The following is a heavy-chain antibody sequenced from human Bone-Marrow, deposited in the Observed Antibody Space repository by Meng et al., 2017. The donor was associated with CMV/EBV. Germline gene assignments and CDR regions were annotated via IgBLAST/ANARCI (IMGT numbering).Heavy chain of an antibody. CDR2: IYTSGST. V-gene: IGHV4-4*07. D-gene: IGHD4-11*01. Sequence: GHLSGPAHGRGTPSGTLSLTCTVSGRSISSYYWSWIRQPAGKGLEWIGRIYTSGSTNYNPSLKSRVTMSVDTSKNQFSLKLSSVTAADTAVYYCARDVSSVTWFDPWGQGTLVTVSS. CDR3: ARDVSSVTWFDP. CDR1: GRSISSYY. J-gene: IGHJ5*02.